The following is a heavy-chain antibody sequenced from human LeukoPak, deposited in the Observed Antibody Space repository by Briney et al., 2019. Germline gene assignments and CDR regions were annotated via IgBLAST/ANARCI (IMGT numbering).Heavy chain of an antibody. CDR1: GGSISNSTYY. Sequence: SQTLSLTCTVAGGSISNSTYYWGWVRQPPWKGLEWIGSIFYRGSTYYTPSLKSRFTISVDTSKNQFSLKLTSLTAADTAMYFCARNWVADSFDFWGEGTMVTVSS. V-gene: IGHV4-39*01. CDR2: IFYRGST. J-gene: IGHJ3*01. CDR3: ARNWVADSFDF. D-gene: IGHD6-19*01.